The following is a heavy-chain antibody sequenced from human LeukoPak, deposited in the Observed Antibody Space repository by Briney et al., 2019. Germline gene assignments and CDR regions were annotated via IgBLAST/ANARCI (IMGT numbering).Heavy chain of an antibody. Sequence: PSETLSLTCTVSGGSIGTYYWSWIRQPPGKGLEWIGYIYYSGSTNYNPSLKSRVTMSVDTSKNQFSLKLSSVSAADTAVYYCARGEWFDPWGQGTLVTVSS. J-gene: IGHJ5*02. V-gene: IGHV4-59*01. CDR1: GGSIGTYY. CDR3: ARGEWFDP. CDR2: IYYSGST.